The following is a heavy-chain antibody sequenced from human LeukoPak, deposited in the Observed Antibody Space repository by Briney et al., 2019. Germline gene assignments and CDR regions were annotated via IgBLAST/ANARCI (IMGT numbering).Heavy chain of an antibody. CDR2: INPNSGGT. CDR3: ARGYCTGGSCRTLEDFDY. CDR1: GYTFTGYY. D-gene: IGHD2-15*01. J-gene: IGHJ4*02. V-gene: IGHV1-2*02. Sequence: ASVKVSCKASGYTFTGYYMHWVRQAPGQGLEWMGWINPNSGGTNYAQKFQGGVTMTRDTSISTAYMELSRLRSDDTAVYYCARGYCTGGSCRTLEDFDYWGQGTLVTVSS.